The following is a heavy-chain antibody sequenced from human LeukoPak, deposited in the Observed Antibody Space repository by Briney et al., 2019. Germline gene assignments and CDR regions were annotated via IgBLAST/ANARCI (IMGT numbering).Heavy chain of an antibody. D-gene: IGHD3-10*01. J-gene: IGHJ4*02. CDR3: ARAGFRIHPFY. V-gene: IGHV1-8*01. CDR1: GYTFSNYD. CDR2: MNPNSGNT. Sequence: ASVTVSCTASGYTFSNYDINWVRQATGQGLEWMGWMNPNSGNTGYAQKFQGRVTMTRNTSISSAYMELSSLRSEDTAVYYCARAGFRIHPFYWGQGTLVTVSS.